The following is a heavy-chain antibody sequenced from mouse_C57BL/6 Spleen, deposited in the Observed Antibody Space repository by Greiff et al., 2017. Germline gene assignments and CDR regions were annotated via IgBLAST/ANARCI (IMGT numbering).Heavy chain of an antibody. Sequence: ESGPGLVKPSQSLSLTCSVTGYSITSGYYWNWIRQFPGNKLEWMGYISYDGSNNYNPSLKNRISITRDTSKNQFFLKLNSVTTEDTATYYCARDDYDGDGGFDYWGQGTTLTVSS. D-gene: IGHD2-4*01. CDR2: ISYDGSN. V-gene: IGHV3-6*01. J-gene: IGHJ2*01. CDR3: ARDDYDGDGGFDY. CDR1: GYSITSGYY.